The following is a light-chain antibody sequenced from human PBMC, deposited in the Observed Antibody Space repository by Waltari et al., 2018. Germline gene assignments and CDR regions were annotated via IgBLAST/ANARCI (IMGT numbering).Light chain of an antibody. CDR3: QAWDSSHVV. J-gene: IGLJ2*01. CDR2: QDT. V-gene: IGLV3-1*01. CDR1: TLGDKY. Sequence: SYELTQPPSVSVSPGQTASITCSGDTLGDKYASWYQQKPGQSPVLVISQDTKRPSGIPERFSGSNSGNTATLTISGTQAMDEADYYCQAWDSSHVVFGGGTRLTVL.